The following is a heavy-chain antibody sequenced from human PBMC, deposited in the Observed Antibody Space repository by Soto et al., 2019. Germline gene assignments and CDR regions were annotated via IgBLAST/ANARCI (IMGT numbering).Heavy chain of an antibody. CDR2: ISGAGGTT. V-gene: IGHV3-23*01. CDR3: ARDRIWVNPVIAPGALAIDY. J-gene: IGHJ4*02. CDR1: GFTFSGYA. Sequence: EVQLLESGGGSVQPGGSLRLSCAASGFTFSGYAMSWVRQAPGKGLEWVSLISGAGGTTYYADSVKGRFTISRDNSKNTLYLQMNSLRAEDTAIYYCARDRIWVNPVIAPGALAIDYWGQGTLVIVSS. D-gene: IGHD2-2*01.